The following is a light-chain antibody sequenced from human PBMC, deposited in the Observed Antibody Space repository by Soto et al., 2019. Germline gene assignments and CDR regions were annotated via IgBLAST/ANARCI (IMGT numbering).Light chain of an antibody. CDR2: CAS. CDR1: QSVSNSD. V-gene: IGKV3-20*01. CDR3: QQYGSSPWT. J-gene: IGKJ1*01. Sequence: EIVLTQSPGTLSLSPGERATLFCRASQSVSNSDLAWYQQKPGQAPRLLIYCASNRATGIPERFSGSGSGTDFTLTINRLEPDDFAVYYCQQYGSSPWTFGQGTKVEIK.